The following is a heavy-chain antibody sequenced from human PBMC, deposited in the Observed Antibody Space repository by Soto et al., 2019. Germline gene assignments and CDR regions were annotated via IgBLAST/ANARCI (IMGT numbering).Heavy chain of an antibody. V-gene: IGHV3-49*03. CDR1: GFTFGDYA. CDR3: TRSIVAPTFDY. CDR2: IRSKAYGGTT. J-gene: IGHJ4*02. D-gene: IGHD5-12*01. Sequence: PGGSLRLSCTASGFTFGDYAMSWFRQAPGKGLEWVGFIRSKAYGGTTEYAASVKGRFTISRDDSKSIAYLQMNSLKTEDTAVYYCTRSIVAPTFDYWGQGTLVTVSS.